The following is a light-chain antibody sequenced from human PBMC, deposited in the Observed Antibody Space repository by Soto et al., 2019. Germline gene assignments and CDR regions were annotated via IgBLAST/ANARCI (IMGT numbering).Light chain of an antibody. V-gene: IGLV2-8*01. CDR3: TSYVGRDSGV. J-gene: IGLJ3*02. CDR2: EVS. Sequence: QSALTQPPSASGSPGQSVTISCTGTSSDIGAYNYVSWYQQYPGKAPKLMIYEVSKRPSGVPDRFSCSKSGNTASLTVSGLQAEDETDYYCTSYVGRDSGVFGGGTKLTVL. CDR1: SSDIGAYNY.